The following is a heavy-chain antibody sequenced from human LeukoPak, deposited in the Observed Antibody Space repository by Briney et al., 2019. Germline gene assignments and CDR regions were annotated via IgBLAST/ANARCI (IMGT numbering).Heavy chain of an antibody. CDR1: GYSISSGYY. D-gene: IGHD5-18*01. CDR2: IYTRGST. V-gene: IGHV4-38-2*02. Sequence: SETLSLTCTVSGYSISSGYYWGWIRQPPGKGLDWIGRIYTRGSTNYNPSLKSRVTISVDTSKNHFSLKLSAVTAADTAVYYCARGYFKRGYSYGYLHFDYWGQGTLVTVSS. J-gene: IGHJ4*02. CDR3: ARGYFKRGYSYGYLHFDY.